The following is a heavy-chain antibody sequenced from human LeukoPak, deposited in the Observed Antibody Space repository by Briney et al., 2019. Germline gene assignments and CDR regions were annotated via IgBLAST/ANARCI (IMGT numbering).Heavy chain of an antibody. D-gene: IGHD4-23*01. J-gene: IGHJ4*02. Sequence: GGSLRLSCAASGFTFSSYSMNWVRQAPGRGLKWVSSITSSSSYIYYADSVKGRFTISRDNAKNSLYLQMNSLRAEDTAVYYCVSSPVVKYYFDYWGQGTLVTVSS. CDR2: ITSSSSYI. V-gene: IGHV3-21*01. CDR1: GFTFSSYS. CDR3: VSSPVVKYYFDY.